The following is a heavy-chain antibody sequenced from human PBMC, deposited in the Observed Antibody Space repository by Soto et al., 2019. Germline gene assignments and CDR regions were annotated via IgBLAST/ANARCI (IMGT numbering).Heavy chain of an antibody. CDR2: ISRSGSPI. J-gene: IGHJ1*01. Sequence: GASLRLSFAASGFSLSRYDMTWVRQAPGKGLEWVSYISRSGSPIYYADSVKGRFTIARANAKNSLYLQMYSLRAEDTAVYYFAAWWTAEAVHWGQGTLVT. CDR3: AAWWTAEAVH. D-gene: IGHD6-19*01. V-gene: IGHV3-48*03. CDR1: GFSLSRYD.